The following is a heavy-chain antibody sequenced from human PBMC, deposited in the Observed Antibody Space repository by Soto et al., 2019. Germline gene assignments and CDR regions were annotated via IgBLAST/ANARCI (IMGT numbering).Heavy chain of an antibody. CDR1: GYSFTNYW. Sequence: GESLKISCKGSGYSFTNYWIGWVRQMPGKGLEWMGIIYPGDSDTRYSPSFQGQVTISADKSISTAYLQWSSLKASDTAMYYCAKTRTGDRDAFAFWGQGTMVTVSS. V-gene: IGHV5-51*01. CDR2: IYPGDSDT. J-gene: IGHJ3*01. CDR3: AKTRTGDRDAFAF. D-gene: IGHD1-26*01.